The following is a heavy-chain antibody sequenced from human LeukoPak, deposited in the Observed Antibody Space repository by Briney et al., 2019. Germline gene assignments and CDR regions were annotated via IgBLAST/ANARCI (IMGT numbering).Heavy chain of an antibody. Sequence: PSETLSLTCTVSGGSISSYYWSWIRQPPGKGLEWIGYIYYSGSTNYNPSLKSRVTISVDTSKNQFSLKLSSVTAADTAVYYCAREGAGICVSLDSWGQGTMVTVSS. CDR2: IYYSGST. CDR3: AREGAGICVSLDS. V-gene: IGHV4-59*01. J-gene: IGHJ3*02. D-gene: IGHD6-13*01. CDR1: GGSISSYY.